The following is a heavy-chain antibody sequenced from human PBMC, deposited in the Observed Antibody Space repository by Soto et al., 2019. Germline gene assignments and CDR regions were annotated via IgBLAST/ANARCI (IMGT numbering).Heavy chain of an antibody. CDR1: GFIFSDYY. J-gene: IGHJ4*02. CDR3: TREASRTFDY. Sequence: QVQLVESGGDWVKPGGSLRLSCAASGFIFSDYYMSWIRQAPGKGLEWLSYISPSGSTIKYADSVKGRFTISRDNAKESLNLQMNSLRAADTAVYYCTREASRTFDYWGQGTLFTVSS. V-gene: IGHV3-11*01. CDR2: ISPSGSTI.